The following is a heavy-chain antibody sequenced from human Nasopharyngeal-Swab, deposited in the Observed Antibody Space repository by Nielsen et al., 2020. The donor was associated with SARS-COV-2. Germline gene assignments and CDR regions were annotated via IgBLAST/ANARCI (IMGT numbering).Heavy chain of an antibody. D-gene: IGHD2-8*01. CDR3: ARHLTNDYYYYGMDV. J-gene: IGHJ6*02. V-gene: IGHV1-3*01. CDR2: INAGNGNT. Sequence: WEGQETALRFEWMGWINAGNGNTKYSQKFQGRVTITRDTSASTAYMELSSLRSEDTAVYYCARHLTNDYYYYGMDVWGQGTTVTVSS.